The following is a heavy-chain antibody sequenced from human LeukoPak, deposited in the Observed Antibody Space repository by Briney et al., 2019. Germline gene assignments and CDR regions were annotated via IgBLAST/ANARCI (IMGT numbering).Heavy chain of an antibody. CDR3: ARDSGSYLQPTDF. D-gene: IGHD1-26*01. J-gene: IGHJ4*01. CDR2: IKSITDGGTT. CDR1: GLTISNAW. Sequence: GGSLRLSCAASGLTISNAWMSWVRQAPGKGLEWVGHIKSITDGGTTDYAAPVKGRFTFSRDVSKNTLYLQMNSLTTEDTALYHCARDSGSYLQPTDFWGHGTLVTVSS. V-gene: IGHV3-15*01.